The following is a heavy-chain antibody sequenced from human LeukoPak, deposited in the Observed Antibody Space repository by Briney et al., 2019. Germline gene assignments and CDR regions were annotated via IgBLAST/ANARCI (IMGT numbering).Heavy chain of an antibody. Sequence: GGSLRLSCAASGFTFSIYSMNWVRQAPGKGLEWVSSISSSSSYIYYADSVKGRFTTSRDNAKNSLYLQMNSLRAEDTAVYYCASPNPRIAARPYYYYYMDVWGKGTTVTVSS. V-gene: IGHV3-21*01. CDR2: ISSSSSYI. J-gene: IGHJ6*03. CDR3: ASPNPRIAARPYYYYYMDV. D-gene: IGHD6-6*01. CDR1: GFTFSIYS.